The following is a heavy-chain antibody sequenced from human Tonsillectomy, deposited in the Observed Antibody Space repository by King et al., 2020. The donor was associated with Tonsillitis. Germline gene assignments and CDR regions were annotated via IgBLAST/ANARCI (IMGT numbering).Heavy chain of an antibody. CDR2: ISSSSSYI. D-gene: IGHD3-22*01. CDR1: GLTFSSYS. CDR3: ARDWEYYYDSSGYYPNYGMDV. J-gene: IGHJ6*02. Sequence: VQLVESGGGLVKPGGSLRLSCAASGLTFSSYSMNWVRQAPGKGLEWVSSISSSSSYIYYADSVKGRFTISRDNAKNSLYLQMDSLRAEDTAVYYCARDWEYYYDSSGYYPNYGMDVWGQGTTVTVSS. V-gene: IGHV3-21*01.